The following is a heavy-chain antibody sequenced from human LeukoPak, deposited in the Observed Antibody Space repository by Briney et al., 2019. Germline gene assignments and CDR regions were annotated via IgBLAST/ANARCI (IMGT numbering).Heavy chain of an antibody. CDR1: GYTLTELS. CDR3: ATGMNAILTGYYSSGAFDI. CDR2: FDPEDGET. Sequence: ASVKVSCKVSGYTLTELSMHWVRQAPGKGLEWVGGFDPEDGETIYAQKFQGRVTMTEDTSTDTAYMELSSLRSEDTAVYYCATGMNAILTGYYSSGAFDIWGQGTMVTVSS. J-gene: IGHJ3*02. V-gene: IGHV1-24*01. D-gene: IGHD3-9*01.